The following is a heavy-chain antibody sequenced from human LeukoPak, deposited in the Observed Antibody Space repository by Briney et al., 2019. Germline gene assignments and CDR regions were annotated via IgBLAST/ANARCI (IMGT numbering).Heavy chain of an antibody. D-gene: IGHD3-9*01. CDR2: IYYSGST. V-gene: IGHV4-59*01. J-gene: IGHJ4*02. CDR1: GGSISSYY. Sequence: PSETLSLTCTVSGGSISSYYWSWIRQPPGKGLEWIGYIYYSGSTNYNPSLKSRVTISVDTSKNQFSLKLSSVTAADTAVYYCARGGNFDWLLYDYWGQGTLVTVSS. CDR3: ARGGNFDWLLYDY.